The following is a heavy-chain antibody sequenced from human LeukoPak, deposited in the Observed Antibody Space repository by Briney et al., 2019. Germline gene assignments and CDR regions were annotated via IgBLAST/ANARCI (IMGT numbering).Heavy chain of an antibody. J-gene: IGHJ4*02. V-gene: IGHV4-38-2*01. Sequence: PSETLSLTCAVYGGSFSGYYWGWIRQPPGKGLEWIGSIYHSGSTYYNPSLKSRVTISVDTSKNQFSLKLSSVTAADTAVYYCAGTLAVPAAYYFDYWGQGTLVTVSS. CDR2: IYHSGST. CDR1: GGSFSGYY. CDR3: AGTLAVPAAYYFDY. D-gene: IGHD2-2*01.